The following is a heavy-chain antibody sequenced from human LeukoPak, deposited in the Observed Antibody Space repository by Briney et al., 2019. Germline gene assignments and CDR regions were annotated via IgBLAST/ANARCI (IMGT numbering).Heavy chain of an antibody. CDR3: ATGGGNFGY. CDR2: IRSKANSYAT. CDR1: GFTFSGSA. V-gene: IGHV3-73*01. D-gene: IGHD3-16*01. Sequence: PGGSLRLSCAASGFTFSGSAMHWVRQASGKGLEWVGRIRSKANSYATAYAASVKGRFTISRDDSKNTAYLQMNSLKTEDTAVYYCATGGGNFGYWGQGTLVTVSS. J-gene: IGHJ4*02.